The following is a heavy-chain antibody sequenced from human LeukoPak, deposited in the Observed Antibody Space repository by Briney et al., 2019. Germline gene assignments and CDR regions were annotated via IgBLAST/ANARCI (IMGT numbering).Heavy chain of an antibody. CDR3: AREYASSSHFDS. Sequence: GGSLRLSCAASGFTFSSYSMTWIRQAPGKGLEWVSYISSSDYRTNYADSVKGRFTISRDNAKNSLYLQMNSLRAEDTAVYYCAREYASSSHFDSWGQGTLVTVSS. V-gene: IGHV3-48*04. CDR1: GFTFSSYS. D-gene: IGHD6-6*01. J-gene: IGHJ4*02. CDR2: ISSSDYRT.